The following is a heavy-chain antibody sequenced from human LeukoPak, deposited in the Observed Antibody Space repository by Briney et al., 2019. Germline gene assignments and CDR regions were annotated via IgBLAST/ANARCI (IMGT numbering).Heavy chain of an antibody. CDR1: GYSITNGYY. J-gene: IGHJ4*02. V-gene: IGHV4-38-2*02. CDR3: ARLYGDYTQFDY. D-gene: IGHD4-17*01. Sequence: SETLSLTCTVSGYSITNGYYWAWIRQPPGKGLEWIGSVYHYGTTHYKSSLKSRVTISVDTSKNQFSLKLNSVTAADTAVYYCARLYGDYTQFDYWGQGTLVTVSS. CDR2: VYHYGTT.